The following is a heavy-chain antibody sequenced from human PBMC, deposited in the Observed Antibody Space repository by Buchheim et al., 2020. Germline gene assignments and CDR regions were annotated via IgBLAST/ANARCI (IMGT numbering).Heavy chain of an antibody. CDR2: INSDGSST. J-gene: IGHJ4*02. CDR1: GFTFSSYW. D-gene: IGHD5-12*01. Sequence: EVQLVESGGGLVQPGGSLRLSCAASGFTFSSYWMHWVRQAPGKGLVWVSRINSDGSSTSYADSVKGRFTISRDNSKNTLYLQMNSLRAEDTAVYYCAKDPGDIVATIGDGGGDYWGQGTL. V-gene: IGHV3-74*01. CDR3: AKDPGDIVATIGDGGGDY.